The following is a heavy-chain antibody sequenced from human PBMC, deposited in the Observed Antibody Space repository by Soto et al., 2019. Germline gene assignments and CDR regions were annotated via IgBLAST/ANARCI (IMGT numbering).Heavy chain of an antibody. CDR2: VSGSGGST. CDR1: AFPFSSYT. Sequence: PGGSLRHSCAASAFPFSSYTMSWVRQAPGKGLEWISAVSGSGGSTYYADSVKGRFTISRDNSKDTLYLQMNNLRAEDTAVYYCAKPPDYNWNDYWGQGTLVTV. D-gene: IGHD1-20*01. V-gene: IGHV3-23*01. CDR3: AKPPDYNWNDY. J-gene: IGHJ4*02.